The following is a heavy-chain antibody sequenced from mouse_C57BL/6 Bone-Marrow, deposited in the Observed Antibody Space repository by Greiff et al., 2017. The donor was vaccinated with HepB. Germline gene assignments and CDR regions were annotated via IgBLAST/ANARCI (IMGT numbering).Heavy chain of an antibody. Sequence: VQLQQSVAELVRPGASVKLSCTASGFNIKNTYMHWVKQRPEQGLEWIGRIDPANGNTKYAQKFQGKATITADTSSNTAYLQLSSLTSEDTAIYYCASKGPYYGSSYGFAYWGQGTLVTVSA. D-gene: IGHD1-1*01. CDR3: ASKGPYYGSSYGFAY. CDR2: IDPANGNT. CDR1: GFNIKNTY. J-gene: IGHJ3*01. V-gene: IGHV14-3*01.